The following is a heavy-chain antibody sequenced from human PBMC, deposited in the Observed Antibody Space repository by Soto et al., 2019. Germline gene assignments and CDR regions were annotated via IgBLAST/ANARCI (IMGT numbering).Heavy chain of an antibody. V-gene: IGHV1-24*01. CDR3: ATIHDSSGYIYYYGMDV. J-gene: IGHJ6*02. CDR2: FDPEDGET. D-gene: IGHD3-22*01. Sequence: ASVKVSCKVSGYTLTELSMHWVRQAPGKGLEWMGGFDPEDGETIYAQKFQGRVTMTEDTSTDTAYMELSSLRSEDTAVYYCATIHDSSGYIYYYGMDVWGQGTTVTVSS. CDR1: GYTLTELS.